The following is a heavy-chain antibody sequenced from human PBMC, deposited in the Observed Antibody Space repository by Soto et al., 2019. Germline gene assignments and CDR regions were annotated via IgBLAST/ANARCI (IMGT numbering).Heavy chain of an antibody. Sequence: QVQLVQSGAEVKKPGSSVKVSCKASGGTFSSYAISWVRQAPGQGLEWMGGIIPIFGTANYAQKFQGRVTTXAXEXXSTAYIELSSLRSEDTAVYYCARAQGYGGDDGLSTWGQGTLVTVSS. CDR1: GGTFSSYA. CDR3: ARAQGYGGDDGLST. V-gene: IGHV1-69*12. D-gene: IGHD5-12*01. CDR2: IIPIFGTA. J-gene: IGHJ5*02.